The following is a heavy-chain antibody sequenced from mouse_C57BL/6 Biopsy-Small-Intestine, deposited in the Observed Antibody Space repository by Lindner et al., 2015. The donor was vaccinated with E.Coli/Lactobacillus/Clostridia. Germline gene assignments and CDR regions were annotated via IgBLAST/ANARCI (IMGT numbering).Heavy chain of an antibody. CDR2: INPSDGST. CDR3: ARDIRGTRAFDH. Sequence: SVKVSCKASGYTFTTYNVHWVRQAPGQTLEWMGMINPSDGSTIYAQKFQGRVTMTRDTSTTTFYMELSSLRYEDTAVFYCARDIRGTRAFDHWGQGTLVTVSS. V-gene: IGHV1-18*01. D-gene: IGHD3-3*01. CDR1: GYTFTTYN. J-gene: IGHJ4*01.